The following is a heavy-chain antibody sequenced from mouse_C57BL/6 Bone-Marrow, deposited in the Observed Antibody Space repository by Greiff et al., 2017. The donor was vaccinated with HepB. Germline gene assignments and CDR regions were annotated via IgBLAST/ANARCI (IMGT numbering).Heavy chain of an antibody. CDR1: GYSITSGYY. CDR2: ISYDGSN. CDR3: ARYGSGYFDV. D-gene: IGHD1-1*01. Sequence: DVQLQESGPGLVKPSQSLSLTCSVTGYSITSGYYWNWIRQFPGNKLEWMGYISYDGSNNYNPSLKNRISITRDTSKNQFFLKLNSVTTEDTATYYCARYGSGYFDVWGTGTTVTVSS. J-gene: IGHJ1*03. V-gene: IGHV3-6*01.